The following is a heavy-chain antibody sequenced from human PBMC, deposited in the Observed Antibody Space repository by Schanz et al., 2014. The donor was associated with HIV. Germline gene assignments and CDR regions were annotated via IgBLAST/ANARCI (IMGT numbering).Heavy chain of an antibody. J-gene: IGHJ4*02. CDR1: GLTFSKAW. Sequence: EVQLVESGGGLVKPGGSLRVSCVVSGLTFSKAWMGWVRQAPGQGLEWVGRIKSNTDAGTTDYAAPVKGRFTISRDDSKNTLYLQMNSLKTEDTAVYFCTTDDPRYSSWGQGTLVTVSS. V-gene: IGHV3-15*01. D-gene: IGHD6-13*01. CDR2: IKSNTDAGTT. CDR3: TTDDPRYSS.